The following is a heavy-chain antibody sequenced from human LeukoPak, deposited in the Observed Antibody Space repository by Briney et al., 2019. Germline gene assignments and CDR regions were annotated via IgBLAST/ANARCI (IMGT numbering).Heavy chain of an antibody. CDR3: ARQVVGYYDFWSGYYRGSYFDY. Sequence: SETLSLTCTVSGGSISSYYWSWIRQPPGKGLEWIGYIYYSGSTNYNPSLKSRVTISVDTSKNQFSLKLSSVTAADTAMYYCARQVVGYYDFWSGYYRGSYFDYWGQGTLVTVSS. CDR2: IYYSGST. J-gene: IGHJ4*02. V-gene: IGHV4-59*08. CDR1: GGSISSYY. D-gene: IGHD3-3*01.